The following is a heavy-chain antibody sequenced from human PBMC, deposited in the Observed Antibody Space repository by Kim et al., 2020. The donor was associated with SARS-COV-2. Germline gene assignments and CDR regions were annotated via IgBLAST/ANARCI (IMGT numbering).Heavy chain of an antibody. J-gene: IGHJ4*02. D-gene: IGHD3-10*01. Sequence: HVDSVQGRFTMSRDNAKNSLYLQMSSLRTEDTAIYYCAALDTVQVPGGIWGQGTLVTVSS. CDR3: AALDTVQVPGGI. V-gene: IGHV3-7*01.